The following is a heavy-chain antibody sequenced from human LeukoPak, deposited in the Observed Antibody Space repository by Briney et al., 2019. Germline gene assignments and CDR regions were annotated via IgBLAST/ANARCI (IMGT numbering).Heavy chain of an antibody. J-gene: IGHJ4*02. CDR3: ARNSRHLAVDY. CDR1: GFSLTTSGMR. CDR2: IDWDDDK. Sequence: SGPALVNPTQTLTLTCTFSGFSLTTSGMRVSWIRQPPGKALEWLARIDWDDDKFYSASLKTRLTISKDTSKKEVVLTMTNMDPVDTGTYYCARNSRHLAVDYWGQGTLVTVSS. V-gene: IGHV2-70*04.